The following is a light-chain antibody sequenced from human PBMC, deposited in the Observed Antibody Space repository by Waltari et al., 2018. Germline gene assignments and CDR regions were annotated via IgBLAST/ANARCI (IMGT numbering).Light chain of an antibody. CDR3: QTWDSNTVV. Sequence: SYDLTQPPSVSASPGQAASIPCFGEKLGDKYVSWYQQKPGQPPVLVIYQDTKRPSVIPERFSASNSGNTATLTVSETQAVDEASYYCQTWDSNTVVFGGGTTLTVL. CDR2: QDT. V-gene: IGLV3-1*01. CDR1: KLGDKY. J-gene: IGLJ2*01.